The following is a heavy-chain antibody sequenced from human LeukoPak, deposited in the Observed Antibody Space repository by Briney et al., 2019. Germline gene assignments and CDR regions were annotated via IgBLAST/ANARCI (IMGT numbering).Heavy chain of an antibody. D-gene: IGHD1-26*01. CDR3: ARAVGATSYYYYYYMDV. V-gene: IGHV1-18*01. J-gene: IGHJ6*03. CDR2: ISAYNGNT. Sequence: ASVKVSCKASGYTFTSYGISWVRQAPGQGLEWMGWISAYNGNTNYAQKHQGRVTMTTDTSTSTAYMELRSLRSDDTAVYYCARAVGATSYYYYYYMDVWGKGTTVTVSS. CDR1: GYTFTSYG.